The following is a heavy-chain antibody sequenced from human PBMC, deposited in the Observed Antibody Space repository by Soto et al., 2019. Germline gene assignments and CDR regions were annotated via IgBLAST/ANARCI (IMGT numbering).Heavy chain of an antibody. J-gene: IGHJ4*02. CDR3: ARGGVTIFGVVDY. Sequence: QVQVVQSGTEVKKPGASVKVSCKASGYTFSDYYMPWIRQAPGQGPQWMGWIHAKSGTTNYAQKFQARVTLTRDTSSSTAYMELSRMTSDDTAVYFCARGGVTIFGVVDYWGQGTQVTVSS. CDR2: IHAKSGTT. CDR1: GYTFSDYY. D-gene: IGHD3-3*01. V-gene: IGHV1-2*02.